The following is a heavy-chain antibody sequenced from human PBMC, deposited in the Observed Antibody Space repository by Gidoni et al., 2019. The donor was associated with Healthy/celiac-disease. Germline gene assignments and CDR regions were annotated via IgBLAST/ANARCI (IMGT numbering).Heavy chain of an antibody. Sequence: QLQLQESGPGLVKPSETLSLTCTVSGGSISSRSYYWGWFSQPPGKGLEWIGSIYYIGSPYYNPSLKSRVTISVDTSKNQFSLKLSSVTAADTAVYYCAGLYYYDSSGYYSKFDYWGQGTLVTVSS. CDR1: GGSISSRSYY. V-gene: IGHV4-39*01. CDR3: AGLYYYDSSGYYSKFDY. D-gene: IGHD3-22*01. CDR2: IYYIGSP. J-gene: IGHJ4*02.